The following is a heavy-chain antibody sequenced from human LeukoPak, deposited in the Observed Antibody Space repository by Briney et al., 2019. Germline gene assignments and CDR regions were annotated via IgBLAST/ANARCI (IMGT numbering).Heavy chain of an antibody. CDR3: AKDVVHDTAMVETDY. J-gene: IGHJ4*02. D-gene: IGHD5-18*01. Sequence: PGGSLRLSFAASGFTFSSYAMSWVRQAPGKGLEWVSAISGSGGSTYYADSVKGRFTISRDNSKNTLYLQMNSLRAEDMAVYYCAKDVVHDTAMVETDYWGQGTLVTVSS. CDR2: ISGSGGST. CDR1: GFTFSSYA. V-gene: IGHV3-23*01.